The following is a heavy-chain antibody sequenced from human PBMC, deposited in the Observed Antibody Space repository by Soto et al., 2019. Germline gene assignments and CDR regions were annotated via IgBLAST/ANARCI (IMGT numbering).Heavy chain of an antibody. CDR3: AKVTDQLPSTAYYYYMDV. Sequence: GGSLRLSCAASGFTFSSYAMSWVRQAPGKGLEWVSAISGSGGSTYYADSVKGRFTISRDNSKNTLYLQMNSLRAEDTAVYYCAKVTDQLPSTAYYYYMDVWGKGTTVTVSS. CDR2: ISGSGGST. V-gene: IGHV3-23*01. D-gene: IGHD2-2*01. CDR1: GFTFSSYA. J-gene: IGHJ6*03.